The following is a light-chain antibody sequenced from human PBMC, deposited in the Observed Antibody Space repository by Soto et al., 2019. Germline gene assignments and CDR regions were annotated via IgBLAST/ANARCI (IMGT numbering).Light chain of an antibody. CDR1: QSVSSN. J-gene: IGKJ4*01. CDR2: GAS. V-gene: IGKV3-15*01. CDR3: QQYNNWPLT. Sequence: EIVMTQSPATLSVSPGERATLSCRASQSVSSNLAWYQQKPGQAPRLLIYGASTRATGISARFSGSGSGTEYTLTFSSLQSEDFAVYYWQQYNNWPLTVGGGTKVQIK.